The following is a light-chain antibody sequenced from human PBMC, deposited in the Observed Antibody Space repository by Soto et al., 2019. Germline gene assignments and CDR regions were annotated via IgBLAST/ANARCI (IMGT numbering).Light chain of an antibody. CDR2: DAS. V-gene: IGKV1-33*01. CDR1: QHINNH. Sequence: DIQMTQSPSSLSASVGDRVTITCQASQHINNHLNWYQQKPGKAPKLLIYDASNLETGVPSRFSGSGSGTDFSFTISSLQPEDFATYYCQQFYNFPRTFGQGTKLEIK. CDR3: QQFYNFPRT. J-gene: IGKJ2*02.